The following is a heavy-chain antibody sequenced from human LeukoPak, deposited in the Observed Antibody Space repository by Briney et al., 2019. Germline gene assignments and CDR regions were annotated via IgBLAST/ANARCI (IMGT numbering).Heavy chain of an antibody. Sequence: PSETLSLTCTVSGGLTGSGTYYWGWIRQPPGKGLEWIGSHYHNGDTYYNPSLKSRVTISVDTSKNQFSLKLSSVTAADTAVYYCARITMVRGVIIGGFDHWGQGTLVTVSS. V-gene: IGHV4-39*07. CDR2: HYHNGDT. J-gene: IGHJ4*02. D-gene: IGHD3-10*01. CDR1: GGLTGSGTYY. CDR3: ARITMVRGVIIGGFDH.